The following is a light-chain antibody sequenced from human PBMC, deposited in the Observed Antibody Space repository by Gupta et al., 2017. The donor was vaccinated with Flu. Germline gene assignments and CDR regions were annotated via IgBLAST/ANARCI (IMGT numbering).Light chain of an antibody. CDR3: QVWDSITDQQV. CDR1: NVGSKS. J-gene: IGLJ2*01. V-gene: IGLV3-21*02. CDR2: DDR. Sequence: SYALTQPPSVSVAPGQTARISCGGDNVGSKSVNWYQQKSGQAPVMLVHDDRARPSGIPERFSGSNSGNTATLTISRAEAGDEADYYCQVWDSITDQQVFGGGTKLAVL.